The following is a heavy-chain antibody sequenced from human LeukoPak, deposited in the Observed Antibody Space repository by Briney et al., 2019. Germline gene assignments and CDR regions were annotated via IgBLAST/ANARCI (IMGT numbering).Heavy chain of an antibody. CDR2: ISYDGSNK. V-gene: IGHV3-30*18. CDR1: GFTFSSYG. CDR3: AKDLSYYDSSGYYYGFDY. J-gene: IGHJ4*02. Sequence: GGSLRLSCAASGFTFSSYGMHWVRQAPGKGLEWVAVISYDGSNKYYADSVKGRFTISRDNSKNTLYLQMNSLRAEDTAVYYCAKDLSYYDSSGYYYGFDYWGQGTLVTVSS. D-gene: IGHD3-22*01.